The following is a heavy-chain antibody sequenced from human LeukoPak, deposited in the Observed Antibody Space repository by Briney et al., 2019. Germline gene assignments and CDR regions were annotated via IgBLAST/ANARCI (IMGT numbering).Heavy chain of an antibody. V-gene: IGHV4-38-2*02. CDR2: IYHSGST. Sequence: PSETLSLTCTVSGYSISSGYYWGWIRQPPGKGLEWIGSIYHSGSTYYNPSLESRVTISVDTSKNQFSLKLSSVTAADTAVYYCARENSGSYYQFDCWGQGTLVTVSS. CDR1: GYSISSGYY. J-gene: IGHJ4*02. D-gene: IGHD1-26*01. CDR3: ARENSGSYYQFDC.